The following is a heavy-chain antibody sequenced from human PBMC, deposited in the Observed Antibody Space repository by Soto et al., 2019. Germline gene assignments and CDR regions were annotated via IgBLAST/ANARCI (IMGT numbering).Heavy chain of an antibody. CDR3: AGVTGVNGSYFEFDA. CDR2: INPNSGGT. J-gene: IGHJ5*02. CDR1: GYTFTGYY. D-gene: IGHD1-26*01. V-gene: IGHV1-2*02. Sequence: ASVTVSCTASGYTFTGYYMHWVRQAPGQGLEWMGWINPNSGGTNYAQKFQGRVTMTRDTSISTAYMELSRLRSDDTAVYYCAGVTGVNGSYFEFDAWGQGKLVNGSS.